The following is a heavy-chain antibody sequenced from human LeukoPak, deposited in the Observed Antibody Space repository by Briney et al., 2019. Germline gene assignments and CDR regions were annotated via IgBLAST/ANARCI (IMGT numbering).Heavy chain of an antibody. CDR3: ARDMRPPPDRHFDL. CDR1: GFTFSSYG. J-gene: IGHJ2*01. V-gene: IGHV3-48*03. CDR2: ITNMGRTI. Sequence: GSLRLSCAASGFTFSSYGMNWVRQAPGRGLEWVSFITNMGRTIYYADSVKGGFTISRDDDKTTPNLHMNSMRADDTAIYYCARDMRPPPDRHFDLWGQGTLVTVSS. D-gene: IGHD1-14*01.